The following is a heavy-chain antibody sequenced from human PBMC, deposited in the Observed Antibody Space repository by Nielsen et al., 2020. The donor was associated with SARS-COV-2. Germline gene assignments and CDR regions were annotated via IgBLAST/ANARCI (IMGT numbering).Heavy chain of an antibody. D-gene: IGHD5-12*01. Sequence: GGSLRLSCAASGFTFSSYGMHWVRQAPGKGLEWVAVISYDGSNKYYADSVKGRFTISRDNSKNTLYLQMNSLRAEDTAVYYCARRYSSYDWEFDYWGQGTLVTVSS. CDR2: ISYDGSNK. CDR1: GFTFSSYG. CDR3: ARRYSSYDWEFDY. J-gene: IGHJ4*02. V-gene: IGHV3-30*03.